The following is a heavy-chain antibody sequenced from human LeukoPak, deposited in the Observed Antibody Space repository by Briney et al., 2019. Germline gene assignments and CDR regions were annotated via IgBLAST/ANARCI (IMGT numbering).Heavy chain of an antibody. J-gene: IGHJ6*02. CDR2: INHSGST. Sequence: SETLSLTCAVYGGSFSGYHWSWIRQPPGKGLEWIGEINHSGSTNYNPSLKSRVTISVDTSKNQFSLKLSSVSAADTAVYYCARGLWTPYYYYYGMDVWGQGTTVTVSS. D-gene: IGHD3-10*01. CDR1: GGSFSGYH. V-gene: IGHV4-34*01. CDR3: ARGLWTPYYYYYGMDV.